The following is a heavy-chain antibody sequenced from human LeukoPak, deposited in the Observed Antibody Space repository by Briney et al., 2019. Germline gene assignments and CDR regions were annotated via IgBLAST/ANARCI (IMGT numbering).Heavy chain of an antibody. D-gene: IGHD1-1*01. Sequence: GGSLRLSCAASGFTFSLSWMHWVRQAPGKGLEWVSSINYDARSRTYADSVKGRDTISRDNAENTLFLQMNSLRVEDSAIYSCVRGAGPGTPFDWGQGILVTVSS. J-gene: IGHJ1*01. V-gene: IGHV3-74*01. CDR2: INYDARSR. CDR3: VRGAGPGTPFD. CDR1: GFTFSLSW.